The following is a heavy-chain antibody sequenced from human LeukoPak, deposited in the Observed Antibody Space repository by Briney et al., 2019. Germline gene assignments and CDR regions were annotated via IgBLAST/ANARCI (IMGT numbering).Heavy chain of an antibody. V-gene: IGHV4-38-2*01. CDR2: IYHSGNT. D-gene: IGHD2-2*02. J-gene: IGHJ4*02. Sequence: SETLSLTCAVSGYSISNGYFWGWIRQPPGKGLEWIGSIYHSGNTYYNPSLKSRVTISVDTSKNQFSLRLTSVTAADTAVYYCARIYCSSISCYISYWGQGSLVTVSS. CDR3: ARIYCSSISCYISY. CDR1: GYSISNGYF.